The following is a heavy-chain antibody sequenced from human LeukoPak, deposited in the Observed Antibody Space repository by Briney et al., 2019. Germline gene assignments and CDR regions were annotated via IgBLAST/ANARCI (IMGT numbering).Heavy chain of an antibody. Sequence: SETLSLTCTVSGGSVSSGTYYWSWIRQPPGKGLEWIGNIYYSGSAYYNPSLKSRVTMSVDTSKNQFSLKLSSVTAADTAVYYCARVPASAAPPPLYYYYYYMDVWGKGTTVTVSS. CDR2: IYYSGSA. CDR1: GGSVSSGTYY. CDR3: ARVPASAAPPPLYYYYYYMDV. J-gene: IGHJ6*03. V-gene: IGHV4-39*07.